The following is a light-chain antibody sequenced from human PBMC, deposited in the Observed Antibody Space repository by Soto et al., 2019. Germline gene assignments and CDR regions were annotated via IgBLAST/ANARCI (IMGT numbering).Light chain of an antibody. J-gene: IGLJ1*01. CDR3: SSYTTSNTRQIV. Sequence: QSALTQPASVSGSPGQSITISCTGTSSDVGGYNYVSWYQQHTGKAPKFMIYDVSNRPSGVSNRFPGSKSGNTAALTISGLQAEDEADYYCSSYTTSNTRQIVFGTGTKVTVL. CDR2: DVS. V-gene: IGLV2-14*01. CDR1: SSDVGGYNY.